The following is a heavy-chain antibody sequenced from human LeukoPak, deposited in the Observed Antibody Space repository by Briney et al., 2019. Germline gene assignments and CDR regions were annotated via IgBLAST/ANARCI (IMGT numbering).Heavy chain of an antibody. V-gene: IGHV4-59*08. Sequence: TSETLSLTCTVSGGSISTYYWSWIRQPPPKGREGSGYIYYSGSTNYNPSLKSRVTISVDTSKNQFSLKLSSVTAADTAVYYCARHTILWSGYYKGAFEIWGQGTMVTVSS. D-gene: IGHD3-3*01. CDR3: ARHTILWSGYYKGAFEI. J-gene: IGHJ3*02. CDR2: IYYSGST. CDR1: GGSISTYY.